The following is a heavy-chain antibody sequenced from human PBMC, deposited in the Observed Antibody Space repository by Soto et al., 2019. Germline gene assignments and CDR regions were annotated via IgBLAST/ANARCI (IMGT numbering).Heavy chain of an antibody. D-gene: IGHD1-7*01. CDR3: ASDLYNWNYPGVSY. CDR2: IKQDGSEK. CDR1: GFTFSSYW. J-gene: IGHJ4*02. Sequence: GGSLRLSCAASGFTFSSYWMSWVRQAPGKGLEWVANIKQDGSEKYYVDSVKGRFTISRDNAKNSLYLQMNSLRAEDTAVYYCASDLYNWNYPGVSYWGQGTLVTVSS. V-gene: IGHV3-7*01.